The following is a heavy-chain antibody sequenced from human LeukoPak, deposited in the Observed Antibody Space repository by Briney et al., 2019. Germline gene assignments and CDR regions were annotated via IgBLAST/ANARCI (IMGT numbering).Heavy chain of an antibody. V-gene: IGHV4-34*01. Sequence: SETLSLTCTVSGGSISSYYWSWIRQPPGKGLEWIGEINHSGSTNYNPSLKSRVTISVDTSKNQFSLKLSSVTAADTAVYYCARDRRVTMIPGPDYFDCWGQGTLVTVSS. CDR2: INHSGST. J-gene: IGHJ4*02. D-gene: IGHD3-22*01. CDR1: GGSISSYY. CDR3: ARDRRVTMIPGPDYFDC.